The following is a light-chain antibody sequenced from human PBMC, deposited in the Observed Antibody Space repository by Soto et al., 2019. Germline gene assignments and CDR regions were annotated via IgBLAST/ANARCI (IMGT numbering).Light chain of an antibody. J-gene: IGLJ2*01. V-gene: IGLV1-51*01. Sequence: QSVLTQPPSVSAAPGQKVTISCSGSSSNIGNNYVSWYQQLPGTAPKLLIHDNNKRPSGIPDLFSGSKSGTSATLGITGLQTWDEADYYGGTWDSSLSAVVFGGGTKVTVL. CDR3: GTWDSSLSAVV. CDR1: SSNIGNNY. CDR2: DNN.